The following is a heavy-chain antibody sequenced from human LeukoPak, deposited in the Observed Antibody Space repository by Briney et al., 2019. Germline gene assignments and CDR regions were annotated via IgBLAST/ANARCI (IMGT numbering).Heavy chain of an antibody. V-gene: IGHV4-38-2*01. J-gene: IGHJ3*02. D-gene: IGHD4/OR15-4a*01. Sequence: PSETLSLTCGVSGYSITSGYYWGWIRQPPGKGLEWIGSIYHSGNTYYTPSLKSRVSISVDTSKNQFSLKLSSVTAADTAVYYCGRLEGVLTSGAFDIWGQGTLVIVSS. CDR1: GYSITSGYY. CDR3: GRLEGVLTSGAFDI. CDR2: IYHSGNT.